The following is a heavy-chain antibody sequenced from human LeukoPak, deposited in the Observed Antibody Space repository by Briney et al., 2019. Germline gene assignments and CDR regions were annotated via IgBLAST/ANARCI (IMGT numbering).Heavy chain of an antibody. CDR2: INPNSGGT. CDR1: GYTFTGYY. Sequence: ASVKVSCKTSGYTFTGYYMHWVRQAPGQGLEWMGWINPNSGGTNYAQKFQGRVTMTRDKSIRTAYMELSRLTSDDTAVYYCARNIWFGESADAFDIWGQGTMVTVSS. J-gene: IGHJ3*02. CDR3: ARNIWFGESADAFDI. D-gene: IGHD3-10*01. V-gene: IGHV1-2*02.